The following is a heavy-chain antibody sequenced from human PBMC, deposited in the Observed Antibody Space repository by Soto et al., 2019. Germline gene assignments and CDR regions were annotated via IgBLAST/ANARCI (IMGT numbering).Heavy chain of an antibody. D-gene: IGHD3-16*01. CDR3: ATGRPTSLTFGGVKQN. V-gene: IGHV1-24*01. CDR1: GYTLTELS. J-gene: IGHJ4*02. CDR2: FDPEDGET. Sequence: ASVKVSCKVSGYTLTELSMHWVRQAPGKGLEWMGGFDPEDGETIYAQKFQGRVTMTEDTSTDTAYMELSSLRSEDTAVYYCATGRPTSLTFGGVKQNWGQGTLVTVSS.